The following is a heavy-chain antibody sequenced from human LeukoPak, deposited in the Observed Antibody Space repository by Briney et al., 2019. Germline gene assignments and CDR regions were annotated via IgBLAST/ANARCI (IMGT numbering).Heavy chain of an antibody. CDR2: IIPILGIA. CDR1: GGTFSSYA. Sequence: ASVKVSCKAAGGTFSSYAISWVRQAPGQGLEWMGRIIPILGIANYAQKFQGRVTITADKSTSTAYMELSSLRSEDTAVYYCARVEYCSGGSCAFDYWGQGTLVTVSS. J-gene: IGHJ4*02. V-gene: IGHV1-69*04. CDR3: ARVEYCSGGSCAFDY. D-gene: IGHD2-15*01.